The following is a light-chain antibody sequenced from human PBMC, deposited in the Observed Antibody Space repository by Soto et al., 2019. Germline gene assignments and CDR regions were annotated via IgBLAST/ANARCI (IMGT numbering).Light chain of an antibody. V-gene: IGKV1-6*01. J-gene: IGKJ1*01. CDR1: QDIRND. CDR2: AAF. CDR3: LQYYNFSWT. Sequence: AVQMTQSPSSLSASVGDRVTITCRASQDIRNDLAWYQQKPGQAPHLLIFAAFNLQSGVPSRFSGGGSGTHFTLTISSLQPDDFATYYCLQYYNFSWTFGQGTKVDIK.